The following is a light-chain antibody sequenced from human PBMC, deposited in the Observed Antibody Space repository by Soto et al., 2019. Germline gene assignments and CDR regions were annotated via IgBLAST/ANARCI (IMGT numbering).Light chain of an antibody. V-gene: IGKV3-11*01. J-gene: IGKJ1*01. Sequence: EIVLTHSPGTLSLSPGERATLYCSSSQTVNANFLAWYQQKPGQAPRLLIYGASNRATGIPARFSGSGSGTDFTLTISSLEPEDFAVYYCQQRSDRRTFGQGTKVDI. CDR1: QTVNANF. CDR2: GAS. CDR3: QQRSDRRT.